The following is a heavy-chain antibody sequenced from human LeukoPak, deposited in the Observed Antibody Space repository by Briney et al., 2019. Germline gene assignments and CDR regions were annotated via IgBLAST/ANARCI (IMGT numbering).Heavy chain of an antibody. CDR3: ARDHLPIFGDLDY. CDR2: INPNSGGT. D-gene: IGHD3-3*01. J-gene: IGHJ4*02. Sequence: ASVKVSCKASGYTFTGYYMHWVRQAPGQGLEWMGWINPNSGGTNYAQKFQGRVTMTRDTSISTAYMELSRLRSDDTAVYYCARDHLPIFGDLDYWGQGTLVTVSS. V-gene: IGHV1-2*02. CDR1: GYTFTGYY.